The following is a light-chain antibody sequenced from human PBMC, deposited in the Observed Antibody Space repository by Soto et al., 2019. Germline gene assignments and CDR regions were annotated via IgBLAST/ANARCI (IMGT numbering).Light chain of an antibody. CDR2: DAS. CDR3: HQRSNWLT. J-gene: IGKJ4*01. V-gene: IGKV3-11*01. Sequence: EIVLTQSPATLSLSPGERATLSCRASQRVSSYLAWYQQKPGHAPRLLIYDASNRATVIPARFSGSGSGTDFTLVISSLEPEDVAVYYCHQRSNWLTFGGGAKVEIK. CDR1: QRVSSY.